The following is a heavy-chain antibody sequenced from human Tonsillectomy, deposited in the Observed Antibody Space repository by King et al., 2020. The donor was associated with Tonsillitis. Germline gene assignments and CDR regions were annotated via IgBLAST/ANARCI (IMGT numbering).Heavy chain of an antibody. D-gene: IGHD4-23*01. CDR2: IRYDGSNK. J-gene: IGHJ5*02. CDR3: AKDFLGGNHADNWFDP. CDR1: GFTFSSYG. Sequence: VQLVESGGGVVQPGGSLRLSCAASGFTFSSYGMHWVRQAPGKGLEWVAFIRYDGSNKYYADSVKGRFTISRDNSKNTLYLQMNSLRAEDTAVYYCAKDFLGGNHADNWFDPWGQGTLVTVSS. V-gene: IGHV3-30*02.